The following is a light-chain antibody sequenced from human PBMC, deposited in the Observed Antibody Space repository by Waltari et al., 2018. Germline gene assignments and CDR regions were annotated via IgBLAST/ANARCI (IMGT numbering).Light chain of an antibody. J-gene: IGKJ2*01. Sequence: IVLTQSPLSLPVTPGAPASISCRSTQSLLHGHGHYSLTWYRQRPGQSPQLLISMGSNRATGVPDRFSGSGAGTDFSLKISRVEAEDVGVYYCMQALQTPYTFGQGTRLEI. V-gene: IGKV2-28*01. CDR2: MGS. CDR1: QSLLHGHGHYS. CDR3: MQALQTPYT.